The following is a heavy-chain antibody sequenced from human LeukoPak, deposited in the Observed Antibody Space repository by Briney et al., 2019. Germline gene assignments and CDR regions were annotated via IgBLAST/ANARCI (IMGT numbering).Heavy chain of an antibody. CDR2: INHSGST. Sequence: SETLSLTCAVYGGSFSGYYWSWIRQPPGKGLEWIGEINHSGSTNYNPSLKSRVTISVDTSKNQFSLKLSSVTAADTAVYYCARDKGGQWLSSGYFDLWGRGTLVTVSS. V-gene: IGHV4-34*01. CDR1: GGSFSGYY. D-gene: IGHD6-19*01. CDR3: ARDKGGQWLSSGYFDL. J-gene: IGHJ2*01.